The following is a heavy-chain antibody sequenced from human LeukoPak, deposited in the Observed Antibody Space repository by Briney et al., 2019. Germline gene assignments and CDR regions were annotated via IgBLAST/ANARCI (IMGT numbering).Heavy chain of an antibody. CDR3: ARGYEFGGMGLDY. Sequence: GGSLRLSCAASGFTFSSYWMSWVRQAPGKGLEWVANIKKDGSEKYYVDSVKGRFTISRDNAKTSLYLQMNSLRAEDTAVYYCARGYEFGGMGLDYWGQGTLVTVSS. CDR1: GFTFSSYW. D-gene: IGHD3-10*01. V-gene: IGHV3-7*01. CDR2: IKKDGSEK. J-gene: IGHJ4*02.